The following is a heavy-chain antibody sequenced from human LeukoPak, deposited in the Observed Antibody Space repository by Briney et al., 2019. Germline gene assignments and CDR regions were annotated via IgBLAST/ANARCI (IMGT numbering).Heavy chain of an antibody. CDR1: GFTLNSYR. Sequence: GGSLRLSCAASGFTLNSYRMRWVRQAPGKGLEWVANIEPDGSKTYYVDSVRGRFTISRDNAKNLLYLQMNSLRAEDTAVYYCARITGTFDYWGQGTLVTVSS. CDR2: IEPDGSKT. D-gene: IGHD1-20*01. CDR3: ARITGTFDY. J-gene: IGHJ4*02. V-gene: IGHV3-7*01.